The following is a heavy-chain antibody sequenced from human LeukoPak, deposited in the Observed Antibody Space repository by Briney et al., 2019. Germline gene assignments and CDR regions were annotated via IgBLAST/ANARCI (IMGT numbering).Heavy chain of an antibody. D-gene: IGHD6-19*01. CDR2: ISGIGDTS. V-gene: IGHV3-23*01. Sequence: GGSLRLSCVASGLTFSINAMIWVRQAPGKGLEWVSGISGIGDTSFYSDPVKGRFTISRDNSKNTLYLQMNSLRVEDSAVYYCAKKNGGGWPTIFFDYWGQGILVTVSS. CDR3: AKKNGGGWPTIFFDY. J-gene: IGHJ4*02. CDR1: GLTFSINA.